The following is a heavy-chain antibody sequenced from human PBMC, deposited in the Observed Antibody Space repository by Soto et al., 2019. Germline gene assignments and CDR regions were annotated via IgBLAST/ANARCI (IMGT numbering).Heavy chain of an antibody. CDR3: AKDPSNYDFRSHTHYYYYGIDV. CDR2: ISYDGSNK. J-gene: IGHJ6*02. CDR1: GFTFSSYG. V-gene: IGHV3-30*18. D-gene: IGHD3-3*01. Sequence: QVQLVESGGGVVQPGRSLRLSCAASGFTFSSYGMHWVRQAPGKGLEWVAIISYDGSNKYYADSVKGRFTISRDNSKNALYLQMNSLRAEDTAVYYFAKDPSNYDFRSHTHYYYYGIDVWGQGTTVTVSS.